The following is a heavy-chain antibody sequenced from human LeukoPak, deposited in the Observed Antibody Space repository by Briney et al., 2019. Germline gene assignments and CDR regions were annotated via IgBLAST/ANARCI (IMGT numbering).Heavy chain of an antibody. J-gene: IGHJ6*02. Sequence: GGSLRLSCAASRFTFSNYVMSWVRQAPGGGLECVSAISGSGRSPYYADSVKGRFTISRDNSKNTLYLQMNSLRAEDTALYYCARVAGTIRIWPQPFGDGMDVWGQGTTVTVSS. CDR3: ARVAGTIRIWPQPFGDGMDV. CDR2: ISGSGRSP. D-gene: IGHD3-16*01. CDR1: RFTFSNYV. V-gene: IGHV3-23*01.